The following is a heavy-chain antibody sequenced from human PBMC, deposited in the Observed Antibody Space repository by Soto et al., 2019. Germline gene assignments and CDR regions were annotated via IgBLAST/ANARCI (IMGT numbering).Heavy chain of an antibody. Sequence: SLRLSCTASGFTFDDYAMHWVRQAPGKGLEWVSGISWNSGSIGYADSVKGRFTISRDNAKNSLYLQMNSLRAEDTALYYCAKDIGYGGKGGYFDYWGQGTLVTVSS. CDR3: AKDIGYGGKGGYFDY. CDR1: GFTFDDYA. J-gene: IGHJ4*02. V-gene: IGHV3-9*01. D-gene: IGHD4-17*01. CDR2: ISWNSGSI.